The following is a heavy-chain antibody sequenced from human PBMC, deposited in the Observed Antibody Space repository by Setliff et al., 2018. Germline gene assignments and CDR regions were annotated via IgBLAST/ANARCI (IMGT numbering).Heavy chain of an antibody. CDR2: TIPLFGTT. CDR1: GGTFSNYG. Sequence: SVKVSCKAPGGTFSNYGVSWVRQAPGQGLEWMGGTIPLFGTTDYAQKFHGRVTIITDESTSTAYMELSSLTSDDTAVYYCATDVNQWDPTYMDVWGEGTTVTVSS. CDR3: ATDVNQWDPTYMDV. D-gene: IGHD1-26*01. V-gene: IGHV1-69*05. J-gene: IGHJ6*03.